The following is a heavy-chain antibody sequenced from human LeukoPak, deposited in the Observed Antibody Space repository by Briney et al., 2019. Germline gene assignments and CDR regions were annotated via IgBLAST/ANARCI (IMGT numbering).Heavy chain of an antibody. CDR2: IYTSGTT. V-gene: IGHV4-4*07. D-gene: IGHD6-6*01. CDR1: GGSISSYY. Sequence: SETLSLTCTVSGGSISSYYWSWIRQPAGKGLEWIGRIYTSGTTHYNPSLKSRVTMSVDTSKNQFSLKLSSVTAADTAVYYCARVNSSSRRWFDPWGQGTLVTVSS. J-gene: IGHJ5*02. CDR3: ARVNSSSRRWFDP.